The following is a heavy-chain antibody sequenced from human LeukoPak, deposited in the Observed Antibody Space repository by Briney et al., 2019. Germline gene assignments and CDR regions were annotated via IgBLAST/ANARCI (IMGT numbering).Heavy chain of an antibody. CDR2: LSGSGSTT. CDR3: PKARYSSCSPFYY. CDR1: GFSFSSNG. D-gene: IGHD6-13*01. J-gene: IGHJ4*02. Sequence: PGGSLRLSCAVFGFSFSSNGMSWVSQAPGKGLEWVSALSGSGSTTYYADSVKGRFTISRDNSKNTVFLQMNSLRVEDTAVYYCPKARYSSCSPFYYCGQGTQVTVSS. V-gene: IGHV3-23*01.